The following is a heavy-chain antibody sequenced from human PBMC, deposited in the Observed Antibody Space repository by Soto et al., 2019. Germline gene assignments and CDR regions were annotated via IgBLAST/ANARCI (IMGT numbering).Heavy chain of an antibody. J-gene: IGHJ4*02. D-gene: IGHD1-26*01. CDR3: STGSPFSGSVFDY. CDR2: IKSKSAGETT. CDR1: GFSFRTPW. Sequence: EVQLVESGGGLVKPGGSLRLSWAASGFSFRTPWMAWVRQAPGKGLEGVGRIKSKSAGETTDYADPVKGRFTISRDDSKDTLYLHMDSLETGDTAVYYCSTGSPFSGSVFDYWGQGTLVTVSS. V-gene: IGHV3-15*05.